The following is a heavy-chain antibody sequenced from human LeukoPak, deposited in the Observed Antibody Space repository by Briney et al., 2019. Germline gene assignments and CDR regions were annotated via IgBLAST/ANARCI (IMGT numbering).Heavy chain of an antibody. Sequence: PGGSLRLSCAASGFTFCDYSMHGVRQTPGRGLEWGSLINGDALTAHYGDSVRGSFTISRNNSKNSLYLQMNGLRTEDTAFYYCAKGLHGVSFSFDYWGRGTLVTVSS. J-gene: IGHJ4*02. V-gene: IGHV3-43*02. CDR1: GFTFCDYS. D-gene: IGHD5-24*01. CDR2: INGDALTA. CDR3: AKGLHGVSFSFDY.